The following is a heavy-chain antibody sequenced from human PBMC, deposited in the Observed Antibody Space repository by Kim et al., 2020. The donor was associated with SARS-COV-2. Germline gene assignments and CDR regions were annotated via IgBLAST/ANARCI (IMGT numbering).Heavy chain of an antibody. V-gene: IGHV3-23*01. J-gene: IGHJ4*01. CDR1: GFTFSSYA. Sequence: GGSLRLSCAASGFTFSSYALSWVRQAPGKGLEWVSTISGSGGSSYYADSVKGRFTISSDNSKTTLYLQMNSLRAEDTAAYYCAKDPFYDFWSGYYFDYWG. CDR2: ISGSGGSS. CDR3: AKDPFYDFWSGYYFDY. D-gene: IGHD3-3*01.